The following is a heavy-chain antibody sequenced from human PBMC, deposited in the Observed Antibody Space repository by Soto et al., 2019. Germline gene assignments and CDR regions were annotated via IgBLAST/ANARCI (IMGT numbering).Heavy chain of an antibody. CDR3: ARRLGYCSSTSCSLGGVDY. Sequence: SVKVSCKASGVTFSSYAISWVRQAPGQGLEWMGGIIPIFGTANYAQKFQGRVTITADESTSTAYMELSSLRSEDTAVYYCARRLGYCSSTSCSLGGVDYWGQGTLVTVSS. D-gene: IGHD2-2*01. V-gene: IGHV1-69*13. CDR1: GVTFSSYA. CDR2: IIPIFGTA. J-gene: IGHJ4*02.